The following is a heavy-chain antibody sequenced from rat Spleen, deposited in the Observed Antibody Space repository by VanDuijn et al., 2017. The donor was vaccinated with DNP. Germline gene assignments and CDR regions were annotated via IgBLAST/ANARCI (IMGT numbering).Heavy chain of an antibody. CDR2: ISPSGGST. CDR3: ASRTKGFAY. J-gene: IGHJ3*01. V-gene: IGHV5-25*01. D-gene: IGHD1-10*01. CDR1: GFPFSNYD. Sequence: EVQLVESGGGLMQPGKSLKLSCAASGFPFSNYDMAWVRQAPTKGLEWVASISPSGGSTYYRDSVKGRFTVSRDNAKSSLYLQMDSLRSEDTATYYCASRTKGFAYWGQGTLVTVSS.